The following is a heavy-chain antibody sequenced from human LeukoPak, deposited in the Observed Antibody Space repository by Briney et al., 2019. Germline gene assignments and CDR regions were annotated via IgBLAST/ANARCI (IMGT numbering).Heavy chain of an antibody. CDR3: ARDKMIAAGNYYYYMDV. Sequence: ASVKVSCKASGYTFTSYGISWVRQAPGQGLEWMGIINPSGGSISYAQKFQGRVTMTRDMSTSTVYMELSSLRSEDTAVYYCARDKMIAAGNYYYYMDVWGKGTTVTVSS. V-gene: IGHV1-46*01. D-gene: IGHD6-13*01. CDR2: INPSGGSI. J-gene: IGHJ6*03. CDR1: GYTFTSYG.